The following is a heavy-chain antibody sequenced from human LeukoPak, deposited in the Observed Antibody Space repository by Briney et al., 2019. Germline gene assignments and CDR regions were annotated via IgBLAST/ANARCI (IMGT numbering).Heavy chain of an antibody. CDR2: MNPNSGNT. Sequence: ASVTVSCKASGYTFTIYDINWVRQAPGQGLEWMGWMNPNSGNTGYAQKFQGRVTMTRNTSISTAYMELSSLRSEDTAVYYCARGPPAIVGATTSDYWGQGTLVTVSS. CDR1: GYTFTIYD. D-gene: IGHD1-26*01. J-gene: IGHJ4*02. CDR3: ARGPPAIVGATTSDY. V-gene: IGHV1-8*01.